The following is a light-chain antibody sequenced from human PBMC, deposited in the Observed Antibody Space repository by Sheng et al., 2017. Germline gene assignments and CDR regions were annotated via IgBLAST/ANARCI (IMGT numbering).Light chain of an antibody. J-gene: IGLJ1*01. V-gene: IGLV2-11*01. CDR2: DVS. CDR1: SSDVGGYNY. CDR3: CSFVSGYIFV. Sequence: QSALTQPRSVSGSPGQSVTISCTGTSSDVGGYNYVSWYQQHPGKAPKVMIYDVSEGPSGVPDRFSASKSGNTASLTISGLQAADEADYYCCSFVSGYIFVFGTGTKLTVL.